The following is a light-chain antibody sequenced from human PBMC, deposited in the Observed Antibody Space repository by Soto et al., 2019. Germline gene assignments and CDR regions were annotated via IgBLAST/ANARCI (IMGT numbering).Light chain of an antibody. Sequence: QSALTQPPSVSGAPGQKVTISCVGGSSNLGKNTVNWYRQLPGTAPKQVMYSNDQRPSGVPDRFTGSKSGTSASLAISGLQSEDEADYFCETWDDSLNGAVFGSGTKLTVL. CDR1: SSNLGKNT. CDR3: ETWDDSLNGAV. CDR2: SND. J-gene: IGLJ1*01. V-gene: IGLV1-44*01.